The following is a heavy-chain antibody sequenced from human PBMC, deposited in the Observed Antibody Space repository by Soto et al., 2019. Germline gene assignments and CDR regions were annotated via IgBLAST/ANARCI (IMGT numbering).Heavy chain of an antibody. Sequence: GASVKVSFKASGFSFTGYYIHWLRQAPGQGLEWMGWINAHSGGTEYAQKFQGRVTLTRDTSIATAYLTLTSLTSDDTALYYCAKDLTRQLAYWLDPWGQGTQVTVPS. J-gene: IGHJ5*02. V-gene: IGHV1-2*02. CDR2: INAHSGGT. CDR3: AKDLTRQLAYWLDP. CDR1: GFSFTGYY. D-gene: IGHD6-6*01.